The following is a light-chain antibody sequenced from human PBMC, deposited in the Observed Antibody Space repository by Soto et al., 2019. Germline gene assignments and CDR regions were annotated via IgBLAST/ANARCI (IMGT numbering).Light chain of an antibody. Sequence: DLQMTQSPSTLSASVGDRVTITCRASQSISSWLAWYQQKPGKVPKLLIYKASGLESGVPSRFSGSESGTEFTLTISSLQPDDFATYYCQQYNSYPWTFGQGTKVEIK. V-gene: IGKV1-5*03. CDR1: QSISSW. J-gene: IGKJ1*01. CDR3: QQYNSYPWT. CDR2: KAS.